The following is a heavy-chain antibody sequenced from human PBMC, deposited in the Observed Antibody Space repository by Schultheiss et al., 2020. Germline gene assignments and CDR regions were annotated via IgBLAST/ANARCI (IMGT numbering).Heavy chain of an antibody. D-gene: IGHD6-19*01. CDR3: ARVSRQWLDPYYFDY. CDR1: GFTFSTFSNYA. CDR2: ISWNSGSI. Sequence: GGSLRLSCAASGFTFSTFSNYAMTWVRQAPGKGLEWVSGISWNSGSIGYADSVKGRFTISRDNAKNSLYLQMNSLRAEDTAVYYCARVSRQWLDPYYFDYGGQGTLVTVSS. V-gene: IGHV3-9*01. J-gene: IGHJ4*02.